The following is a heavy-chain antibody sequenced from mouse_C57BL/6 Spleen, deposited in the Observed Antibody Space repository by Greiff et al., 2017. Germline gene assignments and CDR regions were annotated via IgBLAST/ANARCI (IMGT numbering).Heavy chain of an antibody. D-gene: IGHD1-1*01. V-gene: IGHV5-4*03. CDR2: ISDGGSYT. CDR1: GFTFSSYA. Sequence: EVMLVESGGGLVKPGGSLKLSCAASGFTFSSYAMSWVRQTPEKRLEWVATISDGGSYTYYPDNVKGRFTISRDNAKNNLYLQMRHLKSEDTAMYYCASDYYGSSYWYFDVWGTGTTVTVSS. CDR3: ASDYYGSSYWYFDV. J-gene: IGHJ1*03.